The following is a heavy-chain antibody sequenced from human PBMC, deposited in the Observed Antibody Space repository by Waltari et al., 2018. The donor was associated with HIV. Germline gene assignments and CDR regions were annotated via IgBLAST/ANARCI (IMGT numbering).Heavy chain of an antibody. CDR1: GFHFRRFG. J-gene: IGHJ6*02. CDR3: VKDIRGAVANPGGMDV. D-gene: IGHD3-16*01. CDR2: IRYDESNE. V-gene: IGHV3-30*02. Sequence: QVQLVASGGGVVQPGGSLRLSCAASGFHFRRFGIHWVRQAHGKGLEWVAFIRYDESNEYYGDSVKGRFTISRDTSKNTLYLQMNSLRVEDTAVYYCVKDIRGAVANPGGMDVWGQGTTVTVSS.